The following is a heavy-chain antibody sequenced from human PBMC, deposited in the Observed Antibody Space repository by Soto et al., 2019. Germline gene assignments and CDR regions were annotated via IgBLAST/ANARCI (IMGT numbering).Heavy chain of an antibody. CDR1: GGSFSGYY. Sequence: SETLSLTCAVYGGSFSGYYWSWIRQPPGKGLEWIGEINHSGSTNYNPSLKSRVTISVDTSKNQFSLKLSSVTAADTAVYYCAREVGAAAGTSWFDPWGQGTLVTVSS. D-gene: IGHD6-13*01. V-gene: IGHV4-34*01. CDR2: INHSGST. J-gene: IGHJ5*02. CDR3: AREVGAAAGTSWFDP.